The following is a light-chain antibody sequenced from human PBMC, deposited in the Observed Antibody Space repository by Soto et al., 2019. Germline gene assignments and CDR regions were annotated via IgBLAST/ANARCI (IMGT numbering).Light chain of an antibody. J-gene: IGKJ1*01. V-gene: IGKV1-5*01. CDR1: QTISTW. Sequence: DIQMTQSPPTLSASVGDRVTITCRASQTISTWMAWYQQKPGKAPNLLVYDASTLQSGVASRFSGSGSGTEFTLIISGLQPDDSATYYCQQYTNTNNPWMFGQGTKVDIK. CDR2: DAS. CDR3: QQYTNTNNPWM.